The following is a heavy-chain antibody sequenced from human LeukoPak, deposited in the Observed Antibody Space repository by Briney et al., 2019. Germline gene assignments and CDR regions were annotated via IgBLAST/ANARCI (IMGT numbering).Heavy chain of an antibody. Sequence: GASVKVSCKASGYTFTSYGISWVRQAPGQGLEWMGWMSAYNGNTNYAQKLQGRVTMTTDTSTSTAYMELRSLRSDDTAVYYCARDRGGDFWSARWFDPWGQGTLVTVSS. CDR1: GYTFTSYG. V-gene: IGHV1-18*01. D-gene: IGHD3-3*01. CDR3: ARDRGGDFWSARWFDP. J-gene: IGHJ5*02. CDR2: MSAYNGNT.